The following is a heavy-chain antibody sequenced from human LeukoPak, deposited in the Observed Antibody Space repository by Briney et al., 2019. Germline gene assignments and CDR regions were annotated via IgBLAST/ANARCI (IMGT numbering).Heavy chain of an antibody. CDR2: ISYDGSNK. J-gene: IGHJ4*02. CDR3: ARRRHFDY. Sequence: GGSLRLSCAASGFTFSSCAMHWVRQAPGKGLEWVAVISYDGSNKYYADSVKGRFTISRDNSKNTLYLQMNSLRAEDTAVYYCARRRHFDYWGQGTLVTVSS. V-gene: IGHV3-30*04. CDR1: GFTFSSCA.